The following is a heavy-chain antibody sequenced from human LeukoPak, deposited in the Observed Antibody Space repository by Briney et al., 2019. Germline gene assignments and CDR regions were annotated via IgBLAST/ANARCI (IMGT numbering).Heavy chain of an antibody. CDR1: GGTFSSYA. D-gene: IGHD3-16*01. CDR3: AREIGMGAFDYYYYGMDV. V-gene: IGHV1-69*01. J-gene: IGHJ6*02. Sequence: ASVKVSCKASGGTFSSYAISWVRQAPGQGLEWMGGIIPIFGTANYAQKFQGRVTITADESTSTAYMELSSLRSEDTAVYYCAREIGMGAFDYYYYGMDVWGQGTTVTVSS. CDR2: IIPIFGTA.